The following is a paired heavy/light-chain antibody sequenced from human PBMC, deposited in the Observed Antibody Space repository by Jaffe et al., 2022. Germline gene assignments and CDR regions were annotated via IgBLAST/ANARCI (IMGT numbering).Heavy chain of an antibody. CDR1: GYSISSGYY. CDR2: IYHSGST. D-gene: IGHD3-10*01. V-gene: IGHV4-38-2*01. J-gene: IGHJ5*02. CDR3: ARHRGRYTRGFGELYAWFDP. Sequence: QVQLQESGPGLVKPSETLSLTCAVSGYSISSGYYWGWIRQPPGKGLEWIGSIYHSGSTYYNPSLKSRVTISVDTSKNQFSLKLSSVTAADTAVYYCARHRGRYTRGFGELYAWFDPWGQGTLVTVSS.
Light chain of an antibody. CDR1: SSNIGAGYD. J-gene: IGLJ3*02. Sequence: QSVLTQPPSVSGAPGQRVTISCTGSSSNIGAGYDVHWYQQLPGTAPKLLIYGNSNRPSGVPDRFSGSKSGTSASLAITGLQAEDEADYYCQSYDSSLSGHWVFGGGTKLTVL. CDR2: GNS. V-gene: IGLV1-40*01. CDR3: QSYDSSLSGHWV.